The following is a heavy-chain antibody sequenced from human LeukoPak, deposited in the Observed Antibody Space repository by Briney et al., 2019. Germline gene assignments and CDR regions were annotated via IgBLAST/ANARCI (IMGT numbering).Heavy chain of an antibody. Sequence: SETLSLTCAVYGGSFSGYYWSWIRQPPGKGLEWIGEINHSGSTNYNPSLKSRVTISVDTSKNQFSLKLSSVTAADTAAYYCARSGYYYDSSGSYPIDYWGQGTLVTVSS. CDR3: ARSGYYYDSSGSYPIDY. CDR2: INHSGST. CDR1: GGSFSGYY. D-gene: IGHD3-22*01. V-gene: IGHV4-34*01. J-gene: IGHJ4*02.